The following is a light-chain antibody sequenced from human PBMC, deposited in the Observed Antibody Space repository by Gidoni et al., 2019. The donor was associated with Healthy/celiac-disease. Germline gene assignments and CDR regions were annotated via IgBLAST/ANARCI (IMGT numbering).Light chain of an antibody. CDR2: DAS. V-gene: IGKV3-11*01. CDR3: QQRSYWPFLFT. J-gene: IGKJ3*01. CDR1: QSISSY. Sequence: ELLLTQSEAPLSLSPGERATLPYRARQSISSYLAWYQHKPGQAPRLLIHDASNRATGIPARFSGSGSGTDFTLTLSSLEPEDFAVYSCQQRSYWPFLFTFXPXTKVDIK.